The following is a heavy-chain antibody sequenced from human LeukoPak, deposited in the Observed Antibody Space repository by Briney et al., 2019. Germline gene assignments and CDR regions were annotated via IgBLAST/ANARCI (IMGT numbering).Heavy chain of an antibody. Sequence: ALVKVSCKVSGYTLTELSMHWVRQAPGKGLEWMGGFDPEDGETIYAQKFQGRATMTEDTSTDTAYMELSSLGSEDTAVYYCATRDTAMVEDYWGQGTLVTVPS. CDR3: ATRDTAMVEDY. V-gene: IGHV1-24*01. D-gene: IGHD5-18*01. CDR2: FDPEDGET. CDR1: GYTLTELS. J-gene: IGHJ4*02.